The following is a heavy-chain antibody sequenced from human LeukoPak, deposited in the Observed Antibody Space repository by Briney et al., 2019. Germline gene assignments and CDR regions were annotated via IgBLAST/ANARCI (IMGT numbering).Heavy chain of an antibody. V-gene: IGHV1-18*01. Sequence: ASVKVSCKASGYTFTSYGISWVRQAPGQGLEWMGWISAYNGNTNYAQKLQGRVTMTTDTSTSTAYMELRSLRSDDTAVYYCAREIMNYGGNPEGFDYWGQGTLVTVSS. CDR3: AREIMNYGGNPEGFDY. CDR1: GYTFTSYG. CDR2: ISAYNGNT. D-gene: IGHD4-23*01. J-gene: IGHJ4*02.